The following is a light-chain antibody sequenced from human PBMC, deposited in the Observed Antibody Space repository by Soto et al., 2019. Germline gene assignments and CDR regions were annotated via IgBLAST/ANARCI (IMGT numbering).Light chain of an antibody. Sequence: EITMTQFPGILSASPGEGVTLSCRAAQDVTTNFAWYQQKRGQAPRLLIYDISSRATGVPAIFRGYGSGKKFNPSNNCLAVGEFDIFFCQKENNWPFSFGQGTRLEIK. CDR1: QDVTTN. CDR3: QKENNWPFS. J-gene: IGKJ5*01. CDR2: DIS. V-gene: IGKV3-15*01.